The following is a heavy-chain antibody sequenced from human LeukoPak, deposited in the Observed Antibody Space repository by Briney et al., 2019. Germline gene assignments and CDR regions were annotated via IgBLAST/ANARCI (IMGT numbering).Heavy chain of an antibody. V-gene: IGHV3-23*01. CDR3: AKENTAYQLGYFDY. D-gene: IGHD2-2*01. CDR2: ISGSGGST. Sequence: GGSLRLSCAASGFTFSNYAMTWVRQAPGKGLEWVSSISGSGGSTYYADSVKGRFTISRDNSKNTLYLQMNSLRAEDTAVYYCAKENTAYQLGYFDYWGQGTLVTVSS. CDR1: GFTFSNYA. J-gene: IGHJ4*02.